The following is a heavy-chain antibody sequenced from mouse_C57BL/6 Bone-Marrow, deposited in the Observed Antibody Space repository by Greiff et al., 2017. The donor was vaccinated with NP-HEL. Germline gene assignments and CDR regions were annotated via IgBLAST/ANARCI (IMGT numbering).Heavy chain of an antibody. CDR2: IDPSDSYT. CDR3: ASGGFDDFYY. V-gene: IGHV1-69*01. J-gene: IGHJ2*01. D-gene: IGHD1-1*02. CDR1: GYTFTSYW. Sequence: QVQLQQPGAELVTPGASVKLSCKASGYTFTSYWMHWVKQRPGQGLEWIGEIDPSDSYTNYNQKFKGKSTLTVDKSSSTAYMQLSSLTSEDSAVYYCASGGFDDFYYWGQGTTLTVSS.